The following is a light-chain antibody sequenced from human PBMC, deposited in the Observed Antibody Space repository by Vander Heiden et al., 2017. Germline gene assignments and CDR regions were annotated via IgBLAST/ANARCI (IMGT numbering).Light chain of an antibody. CDR2: DAS. J-gene: IGKJ3*01. CDR1: QSVSSY. Sequence: EIVLTQSPATLSLSPGERATLSCRASQSVSSYLAWYQQKPGQAPRRLIYDASNRATGIPARFSGSGSGTDFTLTISSLEPEDFAVYYCQQRSTWPIFTFGPGTKVDIK. CDR3: QQRSTWPIFT. V-gene: IGKV3-11*01.